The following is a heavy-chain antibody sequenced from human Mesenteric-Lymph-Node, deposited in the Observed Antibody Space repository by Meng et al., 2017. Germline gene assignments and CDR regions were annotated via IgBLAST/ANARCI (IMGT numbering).Heavy chain of an antibody. CDR3: ARDPGTVTGYRYYYYGMDV. J-gene: IGHJ6*02. CDR1: GFNLGSYW. Sequence: GGSLRLSCAASGFNLGSYWMSWVRQAPGKGLEWVANIREDGSAKYYADSVKGRFSISRDNAKNSLYLQMNSLRVEDTAVYYCARDPGTVTGYRYYYYGMDVWGQGTTVTVSS. V-gene: IGHV3-7*01. D-gene: IGHD3-9*01. CDR2: IREDGSAK.